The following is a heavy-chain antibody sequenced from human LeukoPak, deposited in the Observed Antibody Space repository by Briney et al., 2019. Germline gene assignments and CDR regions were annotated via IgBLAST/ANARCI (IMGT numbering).Heavy chain of an antibody. CDR2: FDPEDGET. D-gene: IGHD4-23*01. CDR1: GYTLTELS. CDR3: ATDYGGNPRGGAFDI. J-gene: IGHJ3*02. Sequence: ASVKVSCKVSGYTLTELSMHWVRQAPGKGLEWMGGFDPEDGETIYAQKFQGRVTMTEDTSTDTAYMELSSLRSEDTAVYYYATDYGGNPRGGAFDIWGQGTMVTVSS. V-gene: IGHV1-24*01.